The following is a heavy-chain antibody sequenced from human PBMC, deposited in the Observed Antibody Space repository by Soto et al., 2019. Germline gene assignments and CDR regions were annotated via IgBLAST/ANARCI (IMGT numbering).Heavy chain of an antibody. D-gene: IGHD6-19*01. CDR3: VRARSGWYLDY. CDR2: IYYSGST. J-gene: IGHJ4*02. V-gene: IGHV4-59*01. CDR1: GGSISSYY. Sequence: PSETLSLTCTVSGGSISSYYWSWIRQPPGKGLEWIGYIYYSGSTNYNPSLKSRVTISVDTSKNQFSLKLSSVTAADTAVYYCVRARSGWYLDYWGQGTLVTVSS.